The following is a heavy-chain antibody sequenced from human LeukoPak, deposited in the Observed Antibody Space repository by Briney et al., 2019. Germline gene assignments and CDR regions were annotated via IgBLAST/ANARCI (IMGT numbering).Heavy chain of an antibody. CDR2: ITSNSNGATA. D-gene: IGHD6-19*01. Sequence: GGSLRLSCTASGITFRNSAINWVRQAPGKGLEWVGFITSNSNGATAEYATSVKGRFSISRDDSTSIAYLQMNSLKSEDTGVYYCSFAPSGWKATLDYWGRGSPVTVSS. CDR3: SFAPSGWKATLDY. J-gene: IGHJ4*02. CDR1: GITFRNSA. V-gene: IGHV3-49*04.